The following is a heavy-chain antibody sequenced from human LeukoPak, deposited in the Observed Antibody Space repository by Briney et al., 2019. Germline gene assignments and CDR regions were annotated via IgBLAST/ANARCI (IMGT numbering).Heavy chain of an antibody. Sequence: GGSLRLSCAASGFSISSHSMNWVRQAPGKGLEWVSSISSSSIYIYYADSVKGRFTISRDNAKNSLFLQMNSLRAEDTAVYYCARGGENYGYWFDCWGQGTLVTVSS. V-gene: IGHV3-21*01. D-gene: IGHD5-18*01. CDR3: ARGGENYGYWFDC. CDR2: ISSSSIYI. CDR1: GFSISSHS. J-gene: IGHJ4*02.